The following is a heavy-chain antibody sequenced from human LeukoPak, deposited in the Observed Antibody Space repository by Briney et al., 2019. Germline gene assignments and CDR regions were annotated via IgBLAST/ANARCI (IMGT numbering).Heavy chain of an antibody. CDR1: GYTFTSYY. J-gene: IGHJ3*02. CDR3: ARDHAVAGIARAFDI. Sequence: GASVKVSCKASGYTFTSYYMHWVRQAPGQGLEWMGIINPSGGSTSYAQKFQGRVTMTRDTSTSTVYMELSSLRSEDTTVYYCARDHAVAGIARAFDIWGQGTMVTVSS. V-gene: IGHV1-46*01. CDR2: INPSGGST. D-gene: IGHD6-19*01.